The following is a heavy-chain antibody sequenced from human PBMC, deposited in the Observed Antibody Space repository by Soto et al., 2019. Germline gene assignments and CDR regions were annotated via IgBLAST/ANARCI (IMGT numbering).Heavy chain of an antibody. Sequence: GESLKISCKGSGYSFTSYWIGWVRQMPGKGLEWMGIIYPGDSDTRYSPSFQGQVTISADKSISTAYLQWSSLKASDTAMYYCARHYDILTGSLYYYYGMAVWGQGTTVTVSS. CDR2: IYPGDSDT. J-gene: IGHJ6*02. CDR1: GYSFTSYW. D-gene: IGHD3-9*01. V-gene: IGHV5-51*01. CDR3: ARHYDILTGSLYYYYGMAV.